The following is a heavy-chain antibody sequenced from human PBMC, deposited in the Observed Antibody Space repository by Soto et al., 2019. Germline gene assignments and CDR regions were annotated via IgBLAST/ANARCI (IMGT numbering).Heavy chain of an antibody. CDR2: IYPGDSDT. CDR3: ARGPYGTGRNRFDP. J-gene: IGHJ5*02. CDR1: GYSFTSYW. V-gene: IGHV5-51*01. Sequence: GESLKISCKCSGYSFTSYWIGWVRQMPGKGLEWMGIIYPGDSDTTYSPSFQGQVTISVDRSISTAYLQWSSLKATDTAMYICARGPYGTGRNRFDPWGQGTLVTVSS. D-gene: IGHD3-10*01.